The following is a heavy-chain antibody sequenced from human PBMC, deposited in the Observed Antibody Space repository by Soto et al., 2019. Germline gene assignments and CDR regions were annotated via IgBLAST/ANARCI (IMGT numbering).Heavy chain of an antibody. CDR1: GGSISSDY. CDR3: ARGELAAAGNNWFDP. CDR2: IFYTGST. V-gene: IGHV4-59*01. Sequence: SETLSLTCTVSGGSISSDYWSWIRQPPGKGLEWIGYIFYTGSTNYNPSLKSRVTISVDTSKNQFSLKMSSVTAADTAVYYCARGELAAAGNNWFDPWGQGTLVTVSS. J-gene: IGHJ5*02. D-gene: IGHD6-13*01.